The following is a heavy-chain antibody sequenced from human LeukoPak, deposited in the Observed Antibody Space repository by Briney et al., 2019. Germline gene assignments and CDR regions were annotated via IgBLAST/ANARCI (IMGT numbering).Heavy chain of an antibody. V-gene: IGHV3-33*06. CDR2: IWYDGSNK. CDR3: AKDGSGGGWKWFDP. Sequence: PGGSLRLSCAASGFTFTSYGFHWVRQAPGKGLEWVAVIWYDGSNKYYVDSVKGRFTISRDNSKNTLYLQMNGLTAEDTAVYYCAKDGSGGGWKWFDPWGQGTLVTVSS. CDR1: GFTFTSYG. J-gene: IGHJ5*02. D-gene: IGHD2-15*01.